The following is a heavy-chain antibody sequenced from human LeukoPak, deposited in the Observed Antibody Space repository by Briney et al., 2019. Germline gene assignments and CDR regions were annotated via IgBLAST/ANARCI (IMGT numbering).Heavy chain of an antibody. Sequence: PSETLSLTCTVSGGSVSSTTYFWSWMRQPPGKGWEWIASINYSGSTYYNPSLKSRVTISVDTSDNQFSLKLSSVTAADTAVYYCARYVVYGSGKYYFDYWGQGTLVTVSS. D-gene: IGHD3-10*01. CDR3: ARYVVYGSGKYYFDY. CDR1: GGSVSSTTYF. CDR2: INYSGST. V-gene: IGHV4-39*01. J-gene: IGHJ4*02.